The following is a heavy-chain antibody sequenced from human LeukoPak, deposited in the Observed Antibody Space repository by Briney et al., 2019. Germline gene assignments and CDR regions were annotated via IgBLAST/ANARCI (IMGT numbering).Heavy chain of an antibody. CDR1: GYTFTGNY. J-gene: IGHJ4*02. CDR2: INPKNGGT. Sequence: ASVKVSCKASGYTFTGNYIHWVRQAPGQGLEWMGWINPKNGGTIYAPKFQGRVTMTGDTSISTAYMEVSRLRSEDTAVYYCARGSSGWEFDYWGQGTLVTVSS. D-gene: IGHD6-19*01. CDR3: ARGSSGWEFDY. V-gene: IGHV1-2*02.